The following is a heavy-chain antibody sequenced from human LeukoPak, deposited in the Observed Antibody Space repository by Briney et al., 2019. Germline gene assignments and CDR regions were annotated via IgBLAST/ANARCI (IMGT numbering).Heavy chain of an antibody. CDR1: GFTFNSYG. J-gene: IGHJ5*02. CDR3: ARGQSYDILTGFYRRFAGLDP. Sequence: GGSLRLSCAAFGFTFNSYGMHWVRQAPGKGLEWVAFISYDGNNKYHADSVKGRFTISRDSSKNTLYLQMNSLRAEDTAVYFCARGQSYDILTGFYRRFAGLDPWGQGTLVTVSS. D-gene: IGHD3-9*01. V-gene: IGHV3-30*03. CDR2: ISYDGNNK.